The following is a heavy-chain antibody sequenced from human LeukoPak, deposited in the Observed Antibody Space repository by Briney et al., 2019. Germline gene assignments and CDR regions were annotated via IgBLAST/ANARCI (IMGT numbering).Heavy chain of an antibody. J-gene: IGHJ4*02. Sequence: PGGSLRLSCAASGFTFSNYAINWVRQAPGKGLEWVAVSSGTGETTYYADSVEGRFTISRDNSKETAYLQMNSLRAEDTAVYYCAKGGRSFHWWEHADYWGQGTLVTVSS. CDR3: AKGGRSFHWWEHADY. CDR2: SSGTGETT. CDR1: GFTFSNYA. D-gene: IGHD1-26*01. V-gene: IGHV3-23*01.